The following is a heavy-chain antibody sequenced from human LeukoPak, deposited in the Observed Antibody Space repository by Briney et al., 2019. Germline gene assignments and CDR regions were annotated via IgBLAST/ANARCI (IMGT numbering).Heavy chain of an antibody. V-gene: IGHV4-59*08. CDR1: GGSISSYY. CDR2: IYYSGST. J-gene: IGHJ6*02. CDR3: ARQRDYFYGLDV. Sequence: SETLSLTCTVSGGSISSYYWSWIRQPPGKGLEWIGHIYYSGSTNYNPSLKSRVTISVDTSKNQFSLKLRSVTAADTAVYYCARQRDYFYGLDVWGQGTTVTVSS.